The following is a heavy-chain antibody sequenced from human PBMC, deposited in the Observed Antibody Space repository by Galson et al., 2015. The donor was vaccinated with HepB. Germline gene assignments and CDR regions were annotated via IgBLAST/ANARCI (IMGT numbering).Heavy chain of an antibody. J-gene: IGHJ4*02. D-gene: IGHD6-13*01. V-gene: IGHV3-30*02. CDR1: GFTFSSYG. Sequence: SLRLSCAASGFTFSSYGMHWVRQAPGKGLEWVAFIRYDGSNKYYADSVKGRFTISRDNSKNTLYLQMNSLRAEDTAVYYCAKDPTTIAAAAFDYWGQGTLVTVSS. CDR3: AKDPTTIAAAAFDY. CDR2: IRYDGSNK.